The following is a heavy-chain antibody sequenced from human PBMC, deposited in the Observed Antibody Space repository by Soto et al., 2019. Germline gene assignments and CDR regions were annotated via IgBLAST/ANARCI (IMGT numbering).Heavy chain of an antibody. Sequence: EVQLLESGGGLVQPGGSLRLSCAASGFTFSSYAMSWVRQAPGKGLEWVSAISGSGGSTYYADSVKGRFTFSRDNSKNTLYLQMNSLRAEDTAVYYCAKGSVPATAILGYYYYGMDVWGQGTTVTVSS. D-gene: IGHD2-2*01. J-gene: IGHJ6*02. CDR1: GFTFSSYA. V-gene: IGHV3-23*01. CDR3: AKGSVPATAILGYYYYGMDV. CDR2: ISGSGGST.